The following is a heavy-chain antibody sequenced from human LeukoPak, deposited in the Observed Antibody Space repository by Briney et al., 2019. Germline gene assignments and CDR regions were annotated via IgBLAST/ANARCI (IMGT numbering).Heavy chain of an antibody. CDR3: ARNLGPFDV. CDR1: GFTFNDFA. D-gene: IGHD3-16*01. CDR2: IADAGT. V-gene: IGHV3-23*01. J-gene: IGHJ3*01. Sequence: PGGSLRLSCAASGFTFNDFAMTWVRQAPGKGLEWVSTIADAGTYYADSVKCRFIISRDNSKNMLYLQLHSLRADDTAMYYCARNLGPFDVRGHGTMVTVSS.